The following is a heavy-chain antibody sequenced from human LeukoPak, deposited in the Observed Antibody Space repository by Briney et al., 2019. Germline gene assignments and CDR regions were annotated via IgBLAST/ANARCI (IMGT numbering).Heavy chain of an antibody. V-gene: IGHV4-34*01. D-gene: IGHD3-16*01. CDR1: GGSFSGYY. CDR2: INHSGST. CDR3: ARGEYDYAWGSYSPNAFAM. Sequence: SETLSLTCAVYGGSFSGYYWSWIRQPPGKGLEWIGEINHSGSTNYNPSLKSRVTISVDTSKNQFSLKLSSVTAADTALYYCARGEYDYAWGSYSPNAFAMWGQGTMVIVSS. J-gene: IGHJ3*02.